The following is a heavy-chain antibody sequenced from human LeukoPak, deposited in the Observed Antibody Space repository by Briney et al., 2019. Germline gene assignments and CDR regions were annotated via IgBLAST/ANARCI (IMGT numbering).Heavy chain of an antibody. CDR3: AKVLAVAGKHDY. V-gene: IGHV3-23*01. J-gene: IGHJ4*02. Sequence: GGSLRLSCAASGFTFSSYAMSWVRQAPGKGLDWVSAISGIGGSTYYADSGKGRYTISRDNSKNTLDLQMNSLRGEDTAVYYCAKVLAVAGKHDYWGQGSLVSVSS. CDR2: ISGIGGST. CDR1: GFTFSSYA. D-gene: IGHD6-19*01.